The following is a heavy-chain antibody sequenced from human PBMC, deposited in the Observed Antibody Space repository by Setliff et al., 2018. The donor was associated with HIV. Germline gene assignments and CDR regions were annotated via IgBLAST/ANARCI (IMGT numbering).Heavy chain of an antibody. V-gene: IGHV4-34*01. D-gene: IGHD3-10*01. J-gene: IGHJ4*02. Sequence: LSLTCAVYGGPLNDYYWTWIRQPPGKGLEWIGEIDHSGNIKYHASLKSRVTISKDTSKNQISLKLRSVTAADTAVYYCARGLNYYGSGSYLPLGYWGQGTLVTVSS. CDR2: IDHSGNI. CDR3: ARGLNYYGSGSYLPLGY. CDR1: GGPLNDYY.